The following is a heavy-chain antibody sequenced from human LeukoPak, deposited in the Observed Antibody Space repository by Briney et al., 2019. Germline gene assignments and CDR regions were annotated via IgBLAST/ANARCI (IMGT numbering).Heavy chain of an antibody. D-gene: IGHD3-10*01. Sequence: ASVKVSCKASGGTFSSYAISWVRQAPGQGLEWMGWMSPDSGNTGYAQKFQGRVTMTRDTSISTAYLDLSSLTSEDTAVYYCARVSMRVRGARRFDPWGQGTLVTVSS. CDR3: ARVSMRVRGARRFDP. V-gene: IGHV1-8*02. CDR1: GGTFSSYA. J-gene: IGHJ5*02. CDR2: MSPDSGNT.